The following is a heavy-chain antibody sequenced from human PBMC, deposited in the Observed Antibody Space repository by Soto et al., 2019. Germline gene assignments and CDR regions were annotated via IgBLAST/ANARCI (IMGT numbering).Heavy chain of an antibody. J-gene: IGHJ4*02. Sequence: GGSLRLSCAASGFTFSSYAMSWVRQAPGKGLEWVSAISGSGGSTYYADSVKGRFTISRDNSKNTLYLQMNSLRAEDTAVYYCGKDLVLRYFDWLLYGFDYWGQGTLVTVSS. CDR1: GFTFSSYA. D-gene: IGHD3-9*01. V-gene: IGHV3-23*01. CDR2: ISGSGGST. CDR3: GKDLVLRYFDWLLYGFDY.